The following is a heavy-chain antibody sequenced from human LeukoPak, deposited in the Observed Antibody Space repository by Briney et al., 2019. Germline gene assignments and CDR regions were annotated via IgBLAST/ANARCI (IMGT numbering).Heavy chain of an antibody. J-gene: IGHJ3*02. Sequence: GASVKVSCKASGYTFTSYYMHWVRQAPGQGLEWMGIINPSGGSTSYAQKFQGRVTMTRDTSTSTVYMELSSLRSEDTAVYYCARAESIAVAGTKYGAFDIWGQGAMVTVSS. CDR1: GYTFTSYY. V-gene: IGHV1-46*01. CDR3: ARAESIAVAGTKYGAFDI. D-gene: IGHD6-19*01. CDR2: INPSGGST.